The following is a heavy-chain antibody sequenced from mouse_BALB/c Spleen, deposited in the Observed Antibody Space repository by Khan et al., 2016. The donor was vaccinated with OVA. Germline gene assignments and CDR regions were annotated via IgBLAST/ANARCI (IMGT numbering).Heavy chain of an antibody. Sequence: EVQLQQSGADLVRPGALVKLSCKASGFNIRDYYMHWVRQRPDQGLELIGWIDPENGHSIYDPKFQGKASITADTSSNTAYLQLSSLKSEDTAVYYCARRGYGNYWFPYWGQGTLVTVSA. CDR3: ARRGYGNYWFPY. J-gene: IGHJ3*01. CDR2: IDPENGHS. D-gene: IGHD2-1*01. CDR1: GFNIRDYY. V-gene: IGHV14-1*02.